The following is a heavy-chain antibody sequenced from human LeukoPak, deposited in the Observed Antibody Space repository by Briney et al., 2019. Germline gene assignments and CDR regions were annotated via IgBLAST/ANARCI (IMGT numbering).Heavy chain of an antibody. CDR1: GGSISSSSYY. D-gene: IGHD2-15*01. J-gene: IGHJ4*02. V-gene: IGHV4-39*02. CDR2: MYYRGTT. Sequence: PSETLSLTRSVSGGSISSSSYYWGWIRQSPGKGLEWIGSMYYRGTTYENSSLKSRLTLLIDTSNNQFSLKLTSVTAADTAVYYCAREHSRSVVAGSRPDLWGQGLLVTVSS. CDR3: AREHSRSVVAGSRPDL.